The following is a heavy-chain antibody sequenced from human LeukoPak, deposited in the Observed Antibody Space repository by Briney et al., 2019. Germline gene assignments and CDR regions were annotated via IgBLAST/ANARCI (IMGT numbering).Heavy chain of an antibody. CDR1: GFTFSSYA. CDR2: ISSNGGST. V-gene: IGHV3-64*01. CDR3: AKPVSQTWGTFDI. J-gene: IGHJ3*02. D-gene: IGHD3-16*01. Sequence: GGSLRLSCAASGFTFSSYAMHWVRQAPGKGLEYVSAISSNGGSTYYANSVKGRFTISRDNSKNTLYLQMGSLRAEDMAVYYCAKPVSQTWGTFDIWGQGTMVTVSS.